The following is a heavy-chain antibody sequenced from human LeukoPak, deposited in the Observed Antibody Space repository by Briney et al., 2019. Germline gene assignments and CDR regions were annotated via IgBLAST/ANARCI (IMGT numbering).Heavy chain of an antibody. D-gene: IGHD4-23*01. CDR2: INHSGST. CDR1: GGSFSGYY. V-gene: IGHV4-34*01. CDR3: AREDYGGYNWFDP. J-gene: IGHJ5*02. Sequence: SETLSLTCAVYGGSFSGYYWSWIRQPPGKGLEWIGEINHSGSTNYNPSLKSRVTISVDTSKNQFSLKLSSVTAADTAVYYCAREDYGGYNWFDPWGQGTLVTVSS.